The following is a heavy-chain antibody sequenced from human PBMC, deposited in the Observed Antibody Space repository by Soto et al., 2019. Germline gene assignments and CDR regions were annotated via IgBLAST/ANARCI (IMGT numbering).Heavy chain of an antibody. D-gene: IGHD6-13*01. V-gene: IGHV4-4*02. Sequence: QVQLQESGPGLVKPSGTLSLTCAVSGGSISSSNWWSWVRQPPGKGLEWIGEIYHSGSTNYNPSLKGRVTISGSKAKNQFPLEAGSVAAADTGGYYCAGFLVAAGTGNGFHPWGQGTLVTVSS. J-gene: IGHJ5*02. CDR1: GGSISSSNW. CDR2: IYHSGST. CDR3: AGFLVAAGTGNGFHP.